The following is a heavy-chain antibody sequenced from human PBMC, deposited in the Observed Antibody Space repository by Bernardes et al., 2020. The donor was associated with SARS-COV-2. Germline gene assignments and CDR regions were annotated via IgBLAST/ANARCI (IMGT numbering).Heavy chain of an antibody. CDR2: ISNDGTTT. J-gene: IGHJ4*02. CDR3: ARAVASSYGCFNY. Sequence: GGSLRLSCAASGFTFSSYWMLWVRQAPGKGLVWVSRISNDGTTTNYADSVKGRFTISRDNAKNTLYLQMNSLRVEDTAVYYCARAVASSYGCFNYWGRGTLVTVSS. D-gene: IGHD5-18*01. CDR1: GFTFSSYW. V-gene: IGHV3-74*01.